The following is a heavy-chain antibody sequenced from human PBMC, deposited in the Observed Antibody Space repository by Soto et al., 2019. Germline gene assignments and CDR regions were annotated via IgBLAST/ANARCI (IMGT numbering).Heavy chain of an antibody. CDR3: ARYGIIDYGNTHAFDI. Sequence: PGESLKISCKGSGYSFTSYWIGWVRQMPGKGLEWMGIIYPGDSDTRYSPSFQGQVTISADKSISTAYLQWSSLKASDTAMYYCARYGIIDYGNTHAFDIWGQGTMVTVSS. V-gene: IGHV5-51*01. CDR1: GYSFTSYW. J-gene: IGHJ3*02. D-gene: IGHD4-4*01. CDR2: IYPGDSDT.